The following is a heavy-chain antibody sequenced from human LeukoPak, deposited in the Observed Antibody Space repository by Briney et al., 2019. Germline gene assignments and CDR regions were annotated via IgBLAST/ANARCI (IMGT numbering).Heavy chain of an antibody. CDR1: RYTFTEFY. Sequence: ASVKVSCKTSRYTFTEFYIHWVRPVSGQGLEWMGWINPTSGGTNYAQKFQGRVTMTRDTSISTAYMDLSRLTSDDTAVFYCVRFSGSSNFDSWGQGTLVSVSS. V-gene: IGHV1-2*02. D-gene: IGHD1-26*01. CDR3: VRFSGSSNFDS. CDR2: INPTSGGT. J-gene: IGHJ4*02.